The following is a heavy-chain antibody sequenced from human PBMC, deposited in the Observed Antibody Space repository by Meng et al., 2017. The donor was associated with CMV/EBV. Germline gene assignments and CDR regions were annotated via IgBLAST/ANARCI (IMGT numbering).Heavy chain of an antibody. V-gene: IGHV1-46*01. CDR1: GYTFTSYY. D-gene: IGHD6-19*01. CDR3: ERQHARMRVAETDHDAFDI. Sequence: ASVKVSCKASGYTFTSYYMHWVRQAPGQGLEWMGIINPSGGSTSYAQKFQGRVTMTRDTSTSTVYMELSSLRSEDTAVYYCERQHARMRVAETDHDAFDIWGQGTMVTVSS. CDR2: INPSGGST. J-gene: IGHJ3*02.